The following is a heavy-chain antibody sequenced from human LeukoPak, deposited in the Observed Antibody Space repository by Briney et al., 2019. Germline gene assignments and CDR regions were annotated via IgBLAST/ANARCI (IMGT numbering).Heavy chain of an antibody. CDR2: IIPILGIA. Sequence: SVKVSCKASGGTFSSYAIIWVRQAPGQGLEWMGRIIPILGIANYAQKFQGRVTITADKSTSTAYMELSSLRSEDTAVYYCAREWERGLDYWGQGTLVSVSS. D-gene: IGHD1-1*01. CDR1: GGTFSSYA. V-gene: IGHV1-69*04. J-gene: IGHJ4*02. CDR3: AREWERGLDY.